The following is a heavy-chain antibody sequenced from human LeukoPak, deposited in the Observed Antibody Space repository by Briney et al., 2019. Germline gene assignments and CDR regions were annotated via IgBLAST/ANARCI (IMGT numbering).Heavy chain of an antibody. Sequence: SVKVSCRAPGGTFSSYAISWVRQAPGQGLEWMGGIIPIFGTANYAQKFQGRVTITADESTSTAYMELSSLRSEDTAVYYCARALGDSSSWYAFDIWAQGTMVIVSS. CDR1: GGTFSSYA. D-gene: IGHD6-13*01. CDR3: ARALGDSSSWYAFDI. J-gene: IGHJ3*02. V-gene: IGHV1-69*13. CDR2: IIPIFGTA.